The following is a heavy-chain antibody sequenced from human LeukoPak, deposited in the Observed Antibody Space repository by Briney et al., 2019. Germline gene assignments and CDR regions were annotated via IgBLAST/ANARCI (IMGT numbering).Heavy chain of an antibody. CDR3: ANTYCTNGVCYRSLDY. V-gene: IGHV3-23*01. D-gene: IGHD2-8*01. Sequence: GGSLRLSCAASGFTFSSYAMSWVRQAPGKGLEWVSAISGSGGSTYYADSVKGRFTISGDNSKNTLYLQMNSLRAEDTAVYYCANTYCTNGVCYRSLDYWGQGTLVTVSS. CDR1: GFTFSSYA. CDR2: ISGSGGST. J-gene: IGHJ4*02.